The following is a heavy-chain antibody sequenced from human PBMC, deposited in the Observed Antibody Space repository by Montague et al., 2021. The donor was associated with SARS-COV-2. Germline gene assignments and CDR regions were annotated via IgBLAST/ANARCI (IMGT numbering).Heavy chain of an antibody. CDR2: ITYGGIDK. CDR1: GFIFSNYA. J-gene: IGHJ3*01. D-gene: IGHD4/OR15-4a*01. V-gene: IGHV3-30*04. CDR3: ARDSVPPDYGDAFDL. Sequence: YLSLSCSASGFIFSNYAFNWVRQAPGKGLEWLSIITYGGIDKFYADSVKGRFTISRDNSKNILYLRMNSLTPEDTAVYYCARDSVPPDYGDAFDLWGQGTLVTVSS.